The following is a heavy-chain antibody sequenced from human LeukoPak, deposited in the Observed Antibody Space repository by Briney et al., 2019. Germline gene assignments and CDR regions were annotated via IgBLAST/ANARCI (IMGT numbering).Heavy chain of an antibody. J-gene: IGHJ4*02. Sequence: PGGSLRLSCAASGFTFSSYAMSWVRQATGKGLEWCSSIISYRSYKYYADSVKGRFTISRDNAKNSLYLQMNSLRVEDTAIYYCARAGSYYDSSGYYFYFDYWGQGTLVTVSS. V-gene: IGHV3-21*01. CDR3: ARAGSYYDSSGYYFYFDY. CDR2: IISYRSYK. CDR1: GFTFSSYA. D-gene: IGHD3-22*01.